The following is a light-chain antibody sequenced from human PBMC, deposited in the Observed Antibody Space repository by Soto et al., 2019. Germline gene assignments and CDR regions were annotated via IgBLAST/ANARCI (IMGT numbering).Light chain of an antibody. CDR3: SSCTSSNTFV. CDR1: SSDVGSHNY. V-gene: IGLV2-14*03. J-gene: IGLJ1*01. Sequence: QSVLTQPASVSGSPGQSITISCTGTSSDVGSHNYASWYQQHPGKAPKLIIYDVNNRPSGVSYRFSGSKSGNTASLTISGLQAEDEAAYYCSSCTSSNTFVFGTGTKVTVL. CDR2: DVN.